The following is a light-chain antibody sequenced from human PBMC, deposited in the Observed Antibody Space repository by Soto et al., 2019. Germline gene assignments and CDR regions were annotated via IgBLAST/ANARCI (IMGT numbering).Light chain of an antibody. CDR3: QHYSGDRAT. V-gene: IGKV3-11*01. CDR1: QSISSY. CDR2: DAS. Sequence: EVVLTQSPDTLSLPPGERATLSCRASQSISSYLAWYQQKPGQAPRLLIYDASSRATGIPARFSGSGSGTEFTLTISSLRPDDFATYYCQHYSGDRATFGQGTKVDIK. J-gene: IGKJ1*01.